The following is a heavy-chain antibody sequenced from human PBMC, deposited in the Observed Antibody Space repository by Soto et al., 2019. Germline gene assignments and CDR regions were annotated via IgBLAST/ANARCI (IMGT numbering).Heavy chain of an antibody. Sequence: DVQLVESGGGFVKPGGSLRLSCAASGLTFNDVWMSWVRQAPGKGLEWVGRIKTKAEGETTDYAAPVKGRFTISRDDSKNIVHLEMYNLKTEDTAVYYCTVRGGWLGPWGQGILVTVSS. V-gene: IGHV3-15*01. J-gene: IGHJ5*02. CDR3: TVRGGWLGP. CDR2: IKTKAEGETT. CDR1: GLTFNDVW. D-gene: IGHD3-22*01.